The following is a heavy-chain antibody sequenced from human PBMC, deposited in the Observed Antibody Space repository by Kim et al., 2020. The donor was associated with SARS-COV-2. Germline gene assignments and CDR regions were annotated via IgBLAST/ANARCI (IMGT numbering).Heavy chain of an antibody. CDR2: ISYDARDT. D-gene: IGHD5-12*01. V-gene: IGHV3-33*01. J-gene: IGHJ2*01. CDR3: ARGPVDPTDGWYFYL. CDR1: GFSFSSYG. Sequence: GGSLRLSCAASGFSFSSYGLHWVRQAPGKGLEWVAYISYDARDTFYADSVKGRFTISRDNSKNTLYLQTNSLRVEDTAVYYCARGPVDPTDGWYFYLWGR.